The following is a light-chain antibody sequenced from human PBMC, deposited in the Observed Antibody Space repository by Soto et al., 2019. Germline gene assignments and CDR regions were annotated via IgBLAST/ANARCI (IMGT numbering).Light chain of an antibody. V-gene: IGLV2-14*01. Sequence: QSALTQPASVSGSPGQSITISCTGTRSDVGGYNYVSWYQQHPGKAPKLMIYEGTKRPSGVSNRFSGSKSGKTASLTISGLQAEDEADYYCSSYTSSSTYVFATGTKLTVL. J-gene: IGLJ1*01. CDR2: EGT. CDR3: SSYTSSSTYV. CDR1: RSDVGGYNY.